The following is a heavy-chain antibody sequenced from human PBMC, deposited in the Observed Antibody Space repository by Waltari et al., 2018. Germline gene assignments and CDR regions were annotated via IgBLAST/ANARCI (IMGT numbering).Heavy chain of an antibody. V-gene: IGHV4-4*09. CDR3: ARGDSGYDLFYYYYMDV. CDR2: IYTSGST. CDR1: GGSISSYY. J-gene: IGHJ6*03. D-gene: IGHD5-12*01. Sequence: QVQLQESGPGLVKPSETLSLTCTVSGGSISSYYWSWIRQPPGKGLEWIGYIYTSGSTNYNPSLKSRVTISVDTSKNQFSLKLSSVTAADTAVYYCARGDSGYDLFYYYYMDVWGKGTTVTVS.